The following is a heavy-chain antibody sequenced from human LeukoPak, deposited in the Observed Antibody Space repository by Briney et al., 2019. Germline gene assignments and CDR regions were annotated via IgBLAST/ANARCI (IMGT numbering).Heavy chain of an antibody. D-gene: IGHD6-19*01. Sequence: GGSLRLSCAASGFTFSSYSMNWVRQAPGKGLEWVSSISSSSSYIYYADSVKGRFTISRDNAKNSLYLQMNSLRAEDTAVYYCARDLGSSGWYNAFDIWGQGTMVTVSS. CDR2: ISSSSSYI. J-gene: IGHJ3*02. V-gene: IGHV3-21*01. CDR3: ARDLGSSGWYNAFDI. CDR1: GFTFSSYS.